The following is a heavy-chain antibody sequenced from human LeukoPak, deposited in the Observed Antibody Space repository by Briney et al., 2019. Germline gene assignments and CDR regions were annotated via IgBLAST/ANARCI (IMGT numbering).Heavy chain of an antibody. CDR3: ARGSTMVRGGPNLSDAFDI. J-gene: IGHJ3*02. CDR2: IWYDGSNK. D-gene: IGHD3-10*01. CDR1: GFTFSSYG. V-gene: IGHV3-33*01. Sequence: QPGGSLRLSCAASGFTFSSYGMHWVRQAPGKGLEWVAVIWYDGSNKYYADSVKGRFTISRDNSKTTLYLQMNSLRAEDTAVYYCARGSTMVRGGPNLSDAFDIWGQGTMVTVSS.